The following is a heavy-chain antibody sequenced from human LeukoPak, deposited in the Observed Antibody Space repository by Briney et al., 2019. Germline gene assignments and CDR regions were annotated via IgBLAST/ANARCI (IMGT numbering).Heavy chain of an antibody. J-gene: IGHJ5*02. Sequence: SETLSLTCTVSGGSISSSSYYWGWIRQPPGKGLEWIGSIYYSGSTYYNPSLKSRVTISVDTSKNQFSLKLSSVTAAHTAVYYCAMSGQWLGGNWFDPWGQGTLVTVSS. V-gene: IGHV4-39*01. CDR3: AMSGQWLGGNWFDP. CDR1: GGSISSSSYY. CDR2: IYYSGST. D-gene: IGHD6-19*01.